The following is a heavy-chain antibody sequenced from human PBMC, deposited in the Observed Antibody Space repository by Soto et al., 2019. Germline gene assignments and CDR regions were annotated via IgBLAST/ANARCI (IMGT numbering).Heavy chain of an antibody. J-gene: IGHJ4*02. CDR3: ARGTPSLFDY. CDR1: GFTFSSYG. V-gene: IGHV3-33*01. Sequence: VGSLRLSCASSGFTFSSYGMHCVRQSPGKGLEWVAVIWYDGNNKYYADSVKGRFTISRDNSNNTLYVQMTSLRAEDTAVYYCARGTPSLFDYWGQGTLVTVSS. CDR2: IWYDGNNK.